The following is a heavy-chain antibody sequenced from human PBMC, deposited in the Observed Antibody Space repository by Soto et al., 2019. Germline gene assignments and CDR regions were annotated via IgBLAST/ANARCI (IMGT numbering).Heavy chain of an antibody. V-gene: IGHV4-31*11. CDR1: GDSITGRDYY. J-gene: IGHJ5*02. CDR2: IYYSAST. Sequence: QVQLQESGPGLVKPSQTLSLTCAVSGDSITGRDYYWSWIRQHPGKGLEWIGYIYYSASTYYNPSLQSRVTISLDTPKNPFSLTLSSVTAADPAVYSVAKAVRFGELLDWFDPLGPGTLVTVYS. CDR3: AKAVRFGELLDWFDP. D-gene: IGHD3-10*01.